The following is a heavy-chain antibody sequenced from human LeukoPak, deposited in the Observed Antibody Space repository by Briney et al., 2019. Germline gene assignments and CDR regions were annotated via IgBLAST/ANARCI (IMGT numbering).Heavy chain of an antibody. CDR3: ARDTDVLRFLEWSDGMDV. D-gene: IGHD3-3*01. J-gene: IGHJ6*02. Sequence: GGPLRLSCAASGFTFSSYSMNWVRQAPGKGLEWVSSISSSSSYIYYADSVKGRFTISRDNAKNSLYLQMNSLRAEDTAVYYCARDTDVLRFLEWSDGMDVWGQGTTVTVSS. V-gene: IGHV3-21*01. CDR1: GFTFSSYS. CDR2: ISSSSSYI.